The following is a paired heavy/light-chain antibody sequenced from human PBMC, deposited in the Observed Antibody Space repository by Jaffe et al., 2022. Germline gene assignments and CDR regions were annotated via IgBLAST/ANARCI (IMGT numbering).Light chain of an antibody. V-gene: IGKV1-39*01. CDR2: GAS. Sequence: DIQMTQSPSSLSASVGDRVTISCRASENIFSYVNWYQQMPQKAPKLLIFGASNLKSGVPSRFSGSGSGRDFTLTISSLQPEDFATYYCQQSYTTPHTFGQGTKVDIK. CDR3: QQSYTTPHT. J-gene: IGKJ2*01. CDR1: ENIFSY.
Heavy chain of an antibody. D-gene: IGHD3-10*01. CDR1: NDSISSGNNH. CDR2: IFTTGST. CDR3: ARGPLRGGSVAFDV. V-gene: IGHV4-61*02. J-gene: IGHJ3*01. Sequence: QVQLQESGPGLVKPSQTLTLICTVSNDSISSGNNHWTWIRQTAGNGLEWMGRIFTTGSTRYNPSLKSRVTISLDSSENQFSLSLSSVTAEDTAVYYCARGPLRGGSVAFDVWGQGTMVTVSS.